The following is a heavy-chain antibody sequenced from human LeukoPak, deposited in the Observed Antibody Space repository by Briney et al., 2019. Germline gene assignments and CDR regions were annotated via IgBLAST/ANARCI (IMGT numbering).Heavy chain of an antibody. D-gene: IGHD6-6*01. CDR1: GGTFSSYA. Sequence: SVKVSCKASGGTFSSYAISWVRQAPGQGLEWMGGIIPIFGTANYAQKFQGRVTITTDESTSTAYMELSSLRSEDTAVYYCARDMSSSSRVGTWFDPWGQGTLVTVSS. V-gene: IGHV1-69*05. J-gene: IGHJ5*02. CDR3: ARDMSSSSRVGTWFDP. CDR2: IIPIFGTA.